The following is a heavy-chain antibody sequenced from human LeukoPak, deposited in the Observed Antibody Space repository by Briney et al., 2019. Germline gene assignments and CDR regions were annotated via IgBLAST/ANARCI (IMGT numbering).Heavy chain of an antibody. CDR3: AKDWSLYYDFWSGYYNTTLADY. CDR2: ISGSGGST. CDR1: GFTFSSYA. V-gene: IGHV3-23*01. D-gene: IGHD3-3*01. Sequence: GGSLRLSCAASGFTFSSYAMSWVRQAAGKGLERVSAISGSGGSTYYADSVKGRFTISRDNSKNTLYLQMNSLRAEDTAVYYCAKDWSLYYDFWSGYYNTTLADYWGQGTLVTVSS. J-gene: IGHJ4*02.